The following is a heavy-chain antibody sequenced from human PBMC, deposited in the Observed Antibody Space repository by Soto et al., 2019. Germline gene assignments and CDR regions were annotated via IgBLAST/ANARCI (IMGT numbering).Heavy chain of an antibody. D-gene: IGHD2-15*01. CDR2: ISAYNGNT. CDR1: GYTFTSYG. Sequence: ASVKVSCKASGYTFTSYGISWVRQAPGQGLEWMGWISAYNGNTNYAQKLQGRVTMTTDTSTGTAYMELRSLRSDDTAVYYCARDIEAGSSYLKNAYYYYGMDVWGQGTTVTVSS. CDR3: ARDIEAGSSYLKNAYYYYGMDV. V-gene: IGHV1-18*01. J-gene: IGHJ6*02.